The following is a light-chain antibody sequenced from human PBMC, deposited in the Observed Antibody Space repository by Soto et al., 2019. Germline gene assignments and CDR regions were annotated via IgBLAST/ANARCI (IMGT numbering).Light chain of an antibody. V-gene: IGKV3-15*01. CDR2: GAS. CDR3: QQYNIWLMT. J-gene: IGKJ1*01. CDR1: QSVYSN. Sequence: VITNSTTTLSVSPREGGTLSCRASQSVYSNVAWYQQKPGQAPRLLIYGASTRATGIPARFSGSGSETEFTLTISSLQAEDFVVYYCQQYNIWLMTFGDGSKVDVK.